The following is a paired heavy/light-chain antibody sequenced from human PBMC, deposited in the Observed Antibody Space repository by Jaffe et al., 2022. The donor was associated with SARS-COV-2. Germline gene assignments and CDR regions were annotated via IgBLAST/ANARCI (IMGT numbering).Light chain of an antibody. CDR2: GAS. CDR1: QSISTK. J-gene: IGKJ2*01. V-gene: IGKV3-15*01. CDR3: QQYNNWPPMYT. Sequence: EIVMTQSPATLSVSPGERATLSCRASQSISTKLAWYRQKPGQAPSLLIFGASTRATGVPARFSGSGSGTDFTLTITSLQSEDFAVYYCQQYNNWPPMYTFGQGTKLEIK.
Heavy chain of an antibody. CDR3: VRPGGESSAWYQDY. V-gene: IGHV5-51*01. CDR2: IYPGDSDT. D-gene: IGHD6-19*01. J-gene: IGHJ4*02. CDR1: GYRFPSYW. Sequence: EVQLVQSGAGVKKPGESLKISCEASGYRFPSYWIAWVRQMPGKGLEWMGIIYPGDSDTRYSPSFQGQVTISADKSVSTAYLQWRSLKASDTAIYYCVRPGGESSAWYQDYWGQGTLLSVSA.